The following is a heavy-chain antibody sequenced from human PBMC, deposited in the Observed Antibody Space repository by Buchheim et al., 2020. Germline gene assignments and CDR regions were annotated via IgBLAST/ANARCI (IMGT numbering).Heavy chain of an antibody. CDR2: TSSSGSTI. CDR3: AATYYYDSSGYYSLGHLDY. D-gene: IGHD3-22*01. J-gene: IGHJ4*02. Sequence: EVQLVESGGGLVQPGGSLRLSCAASGFTFSSYEMNWVRQAPGKGLEWASYTSSSGSTIYYADSVKGRFAISRDNAKNSLYLQMNSLRAEDTAVYYCAATYYYDSSGYYSLGHLDYWGQGTL. V-gene: IGHV3-48*03. CDR1: GFTFSSYE.